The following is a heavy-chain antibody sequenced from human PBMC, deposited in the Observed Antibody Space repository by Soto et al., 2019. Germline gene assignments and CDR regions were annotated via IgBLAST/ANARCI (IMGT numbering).Heavy chain of an antibody. D-gene: IGHD6-19*01. J-gene: IGHJ4*02. CDR1: GFTFSDYY. CDR2: ISSSGSTI. V-gene: IGHV3-11*01. CDR3: ARGGPTGQWRNRGFDY. Sequence: GGSLRLSCAASGFTFSDYYMSWIRQAPGKGLEWVSYISSSGSTIYYADSVKGRFTISRDNAKNSLYLQMNSLRAEDTAVYYCARGGPTGQWRNRGFDYWGQGTLVTVSS.